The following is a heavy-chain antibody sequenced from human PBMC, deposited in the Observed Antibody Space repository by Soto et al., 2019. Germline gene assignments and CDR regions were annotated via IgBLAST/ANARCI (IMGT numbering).Heavy chain of an antibody. CDR3: ARGRVTPWSYDYGMDV. Sequence: QVQLVQSGAEVKKPGASVKVSCKASGYTFTSYGISWVRQAPGQGLEWMGRISAYNGNTNNAQKLQGRVTMTTDTYTSTAYMELRSMRSDDTAVYYCARGRVTPWSYDYGMDVWGQGTTVTVSS. J-gene: IGHJ6*02. CDR1: GYTFTSYG. CDR2: ISAYNGNT. D-gene: IGHD4-4*01. V-gene: IGHV1-18*04.